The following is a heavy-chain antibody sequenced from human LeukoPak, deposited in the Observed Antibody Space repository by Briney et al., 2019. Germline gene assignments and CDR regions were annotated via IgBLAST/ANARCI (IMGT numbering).Heavy chain of an antibody. J-gene: IGHJ4*02. CDR3: AKDLILVRGVINRISAFDY. CDR1: GFTFSSYA. CDR2: ISGSGGST. D-gene: IGHD3-10*01. V-gene: IGHV3-23*01. Sequence: QPGGSLRLSCAASGFTFSSYAMSWVRQAPGKGLEWVSAISGSGGSTYYADSVKGRFTISRDNSKNTLYLQMNSLRAEDTAVYYCAKDLILVRGVINRISAFDYWGQGTLVTVSS.